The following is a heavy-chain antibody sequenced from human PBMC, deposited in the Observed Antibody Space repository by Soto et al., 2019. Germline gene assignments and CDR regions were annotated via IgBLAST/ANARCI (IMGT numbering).Heavy chain of an antibody. J-gene: IGHJ4*02. D-gene: IGHD6-13*01. V-gene: IGHV3-72*01. CDR3: ARVSWSGYGYFDY. CDR2: TRNKANSYTT. Sequence: HPGGSLRLSCVASGFTFSDHYMDWVRQAPGKGLEWVGRTRNKANSYTTEYAASVKGRFTISRDGSKNSLYLQMNSLKTEDTAVYYCARVSWSGYGYFDYWGQGTLVTVSS. CDR1: GFTFSDHY.